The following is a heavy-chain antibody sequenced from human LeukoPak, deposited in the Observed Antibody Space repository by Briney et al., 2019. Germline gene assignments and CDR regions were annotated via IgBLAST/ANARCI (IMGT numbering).Heavy chain of an antibody. V-gene: IGHV4-30-2*01. Sequence: PSEALSLTCTVSGGSISSGGYYWSWIRQPPGKGLEWIGYIYHSGSTYYNPSLKSRVTISVDRSKNQFSLKLSSVTAADTAVYYCARERIAAAGLDYWGQGTLVTVSS. CDR1: GGSISSGGYY. CDR2: IYHSGST. J-gene: IGHJ4*02. CDR3: ARERIAAAGLDY. D-gene: IGHD6-13*01.